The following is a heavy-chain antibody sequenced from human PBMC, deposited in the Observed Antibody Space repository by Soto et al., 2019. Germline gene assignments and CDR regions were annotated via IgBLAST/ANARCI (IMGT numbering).Heavy chain of an antibody. CDR1: GGTFSSYA. CDR2: IIPIFGTA. Sequence: VASVKVSCKASGGTFSSYAISWVRQAPGQGLEWMGGIIPIFGTANYAQKFQGRVTITADESTSTAYMELSSLRSEDTAVYYCARGGYNWNYGPYYYYGMDVWGQGTTVTVSS. V-gene: IGHV1-69*13. J-gene: IGHJ6*02. CDR3: ARGGYNWNYGPYYYYGMDV. D-gene: IGHD1-7*01.